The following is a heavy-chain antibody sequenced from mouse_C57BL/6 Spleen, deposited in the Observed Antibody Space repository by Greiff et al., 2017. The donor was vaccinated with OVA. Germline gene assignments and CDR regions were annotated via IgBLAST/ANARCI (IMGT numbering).Heavy chain of an antibody. V-gene: IGHV1-18*01. D-gene: IGHD2-14*01. CDR1: GYTFTDYS. Sequence: EVQLQQSGPELVKPGASVKIPCKASGYTFTDYSMDWVKQSPGKSLEWIGDIYPNNGGTIYNQKFKGKATLTVDKSSSTAYMELRSLTSEDTAVYYCARWWVRGYFDGWGKGTTVTVSS. CDR2: IYPNNGGT. J-gene: IGHJ1*03. CDR3: ARWWVRGYFDG.